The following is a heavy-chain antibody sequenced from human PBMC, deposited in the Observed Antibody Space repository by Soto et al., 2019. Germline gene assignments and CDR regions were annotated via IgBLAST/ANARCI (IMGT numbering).Heavy chain of an antibody. CDR2: IYPGDSDT. CDR1: GYTCTNYW. CDR3: ARTPNNYDSSGFYVY. J-gene: IGHJ4*01. D-gene: IGHD3-22*01. V-gene: IGHV5-51*01. Sequence: PGESLKISCQGSGYTCTNYWIGWVRQMPGKGLESMGLIYPGDSDTRYSPSFQGQVTISADKSTSTAYLQWSSLKASDTAMYYCARTPNNYDSSGFYVYWGHGTLVTVSS.